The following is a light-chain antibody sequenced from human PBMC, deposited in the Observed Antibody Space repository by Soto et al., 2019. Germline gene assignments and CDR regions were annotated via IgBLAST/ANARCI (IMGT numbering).Light chain of an antibody. CDR1: SSDVGSYDY. V-gene: IGLV1-47*01. CDR3: AAWDDSLSGLWV. Sequence: QSVLIQPPSVSGSPGQSVTISCTGTSSDVGSYDYVSWYQQLPGTAPKLLIYRNNQRPSGVPDRFSGSKSGTSASLAISGLRSEDEADYYCAAWDDSLSGLWVFGTGTKVTVL. CDR2: RNN. J-gene: IGLJ1*01.